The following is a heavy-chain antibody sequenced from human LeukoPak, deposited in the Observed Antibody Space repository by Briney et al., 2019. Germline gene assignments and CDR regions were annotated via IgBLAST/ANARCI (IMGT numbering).Heavy chain of an antibody. Sequence: ASVKVSXKASGYTFTSYDINWVRQATGQGLEWMGWMNPNSGNTGYAQKFQGRVTITRNTSISTAYMELNSLRSEDTAVYYCARGDRFGSYYYYMDVWGKGTTVTVSS. CDR3: ARGDRFGSYYYYMDV. CDR1: GYTFTSYD. D-gene: IGHD3-16*01. CDR2: MNPNSGNT. V-gene: IGHV1-8*03. J-gene: IGHJ6*03.